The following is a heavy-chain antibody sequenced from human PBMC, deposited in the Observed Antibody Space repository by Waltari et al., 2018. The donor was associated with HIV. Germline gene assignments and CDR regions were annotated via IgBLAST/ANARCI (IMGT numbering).Heavy chain of an antibody. CDR2: INPNSGGT. J-gene: IGHJ6*02. CDR3: AREEVSVVGPIGMDV. CDR1: GYTFTGYY. V-gene: IGHV1-2*02. Sequence: QVQLVQSGAEVKKPGPSVKVSCKASGYTFTGYYMHWVRQAPGQGLEWMGWINPNSGGTNYAQKFQGRVTMTRDTSISTAYMELSRLRSDDTAVYYCAREEVSVVGPIGMDVWGQGTTVTVSS. D-gene: IGHD1-26*01.